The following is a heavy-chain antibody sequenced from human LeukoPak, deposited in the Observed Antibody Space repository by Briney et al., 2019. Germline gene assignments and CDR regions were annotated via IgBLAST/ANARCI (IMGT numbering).Heavy chain of an antibody. V-gene: IGHV1-2*02. J-gene: IGHJ3*02. D-gene: IGHD2-15*01. CDR1: GYTFTGYY. CDR2: INPNSGGT. CDR3: ARDRSCSGGSCYSPDDAFDI. Sequence: ASVKVSFKASGYTFTGYYMHWVRQAPGQGLEWMGWINPNSGGTNYAQKFQGRVTMTRDTSISTAYMELSRLRSDDTAVYYCARDRSCSGGSCYSPDDAFDIWGQGTMVTVSS.